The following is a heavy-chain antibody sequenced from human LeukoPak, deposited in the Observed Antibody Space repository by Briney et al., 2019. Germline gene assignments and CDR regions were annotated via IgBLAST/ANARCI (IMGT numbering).Heavy chain of an antibody. Sequence: SETLSLTCTVSGGSISSYYWSWIRQPPGKRLQWIGYIYYTGSTTYNPSLKSRVTISVDTSKNHFSLNLTSVTAADTAVYYCARAVSGYYFDYWGQGTLVAVSS. CDR1: GGSISSYY. J-gene: IGHJ4*02. CDR3: ARAVSGYYFDY. CDR2: IYYTGST. V-gene: IGHV4-59*01. D-gene: IGHD6-19*01.